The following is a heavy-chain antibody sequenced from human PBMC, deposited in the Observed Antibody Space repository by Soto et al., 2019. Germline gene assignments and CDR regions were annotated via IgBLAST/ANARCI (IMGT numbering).Heavy chain of an antibody. CDR1: GGTFSSYA. V-gene: IGHV1-69*01. CDR2: IIPISDTT. CDR3: ARSQGSSTSLEIYYYYYYGMDV. D-gene: IGHD2-2*01. J-gene: IGHJ6*02. Sequence: QVQLVQSGAEVKKPGSSVKVSCKASGGTFSSYAISWVRQAPGQGLEWMGGIIPISDTTNYAQKFQGRVKITAGEATNTAHMERSSPRTEDTAVYYCARSQGSSTSLEIYYYYYYGMDVWGQGTTVTVSS.